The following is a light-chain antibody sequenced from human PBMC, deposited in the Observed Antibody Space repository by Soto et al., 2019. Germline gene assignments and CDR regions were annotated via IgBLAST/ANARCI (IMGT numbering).Light chain of an antibody. Sequence: ESVLTQSPATLSLSPGERATLSCRASQSVGTYLAWYQQKPGQSPRLLMFDVSNRATGIPARFSGSGSGTDFTLTISSLEPEDFGVYYCQHRSIWPVSFGQGTRLEI. CDR1: QSVGTY. CDR3: QHRSIWPVS. V-gene: IGKV3-11*01. CDR2: DVS. J-gene: IGKJ5*01.